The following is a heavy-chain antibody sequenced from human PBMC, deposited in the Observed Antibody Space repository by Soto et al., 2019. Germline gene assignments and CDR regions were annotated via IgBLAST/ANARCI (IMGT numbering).Heavy chain of an antibody. D-gene: IGHD3-3*01. CDR3: ARTSLENWFDP. J-gene: IGHJ5*02. V-gene: IGHV3-53*04. CDR1: GFTVSSNY. CDR2: IYSGGGT. Sequence: GSLRLSCAASGFTVSSNYMSWVRQAPGKGLEWVSVIYSGGGTYYADSVKGRFTISRHNSKNTLYLQMNSLRAEDTAVYYCARTSLENWFDPWGQGTLVTVSS.